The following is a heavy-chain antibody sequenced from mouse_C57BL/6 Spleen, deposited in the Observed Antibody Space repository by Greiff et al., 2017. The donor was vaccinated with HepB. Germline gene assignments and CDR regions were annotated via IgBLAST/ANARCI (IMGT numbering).Heavy chain of an antibody. CDR2: IYPGSGNT. J-gene: IGHJ2*01. CDR1: GYTFTDYY. D-gene: IGHD2-4*01. CDR3: ARHDSDEPYFDY. V-gene: IGHV1-84*01. Sequence: QVQLLQSGPELVKPGASVKISCKASGYTFTDYYINWVKQRPGQGLEWVGWIYPGSGNTYYTENVKGKVTFTVDTSSSTAYLQLSSLTSEDTAVYFCARHDSDEPYFDYWGQGTTLTVSS.